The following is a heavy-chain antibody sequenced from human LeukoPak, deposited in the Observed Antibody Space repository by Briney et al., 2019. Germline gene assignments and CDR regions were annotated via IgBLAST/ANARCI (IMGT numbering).Heavy chain of an antibody. CDR2: IRYDGSNK. Sequence: PGGSLRLSCAASGFTFSSYGMHWVRQAPGKGLEWVAFIRYDGSNKYYADSVKGRFTISRDNSKNTLYLQMNSLRAEDTAVYYCARGEGGPINWFDPRGQGTLVTVSS. D-gene: IGHD3-9*01. CDR1: GFTFSSYG. V-gene: IGHV3-30*02. J-gene: IGHJ5*02. CDR3: ARGEGGPINWFDP.